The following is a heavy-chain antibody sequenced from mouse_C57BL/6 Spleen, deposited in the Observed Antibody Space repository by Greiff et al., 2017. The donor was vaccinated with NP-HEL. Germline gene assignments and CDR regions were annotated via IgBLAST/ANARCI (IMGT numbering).Heavy chain of an antibody. CDR1: GYTFTSYG. D-gene: IGHD1-1*01. V-gene: IGHV1-81*01. CDR2: IYPRSGNT. CDR3: ARDYGSSSFDY. Sequence: QVQLQQSGAELARPGASVKLSCKASGYTFTSYGISWVKQRTGQGLEWIGEIYPRSGNTYYNEKFKGTATLTADKSSSTAYMELRSLTSEDSAVYFCARDYGSSSFDYWGQGTTLTVSS. J-gene: IGHJ2*01.